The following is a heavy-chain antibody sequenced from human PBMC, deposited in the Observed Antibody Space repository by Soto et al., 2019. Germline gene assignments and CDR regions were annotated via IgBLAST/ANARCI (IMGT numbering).Heavy chain of an antibody. CDR2: IYYSGST. CDR1: GGSISSSSYY. D-gene: IGHD1-26*01. V-gene: IGHV4-39*01. Sequence: TLSLTGTVSGGSISSSSYYWGLIRQPPGKGLEWIGSIYYSGSTYYNPSLKSRVTISVDTSKNQFSLKLSSVTAADTAVYYCARRRIVGATIDYWGQGTLVTVSS. J-gene: IGHJ4*02. CDR3: ARRRIVGATIDY.